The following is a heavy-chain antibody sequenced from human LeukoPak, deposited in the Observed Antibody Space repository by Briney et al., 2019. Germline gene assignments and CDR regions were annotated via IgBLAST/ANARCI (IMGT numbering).Heavy chain of an antibody. D-gene: IGHD6-19*01. CDR3: AKDEQWLVDY. CDR1: GYTFTNYG. J-gene: IGHJ4*02. CDR2: ISAYNGNT. V-gene: IGHV1-18*01. Sequence: ASVKVSCKAYGYTFTNYGISWVRQAPGQGLEWMGWISAYNGNTNYAQKFQGRVTMTTDTSTSTAYMELRSLRSDDTAVYYCAKDEQWLVDYWGQGTLVTVSS.